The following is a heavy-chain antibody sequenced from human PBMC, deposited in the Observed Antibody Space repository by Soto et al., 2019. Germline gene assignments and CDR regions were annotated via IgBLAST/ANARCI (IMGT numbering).Heavy chain of an antibody. CDR2: IYHSGST. D-gene: IGHD3-10*01. V-gene: IGHV4-30-2*01. Sequence: PSETLSLTCTVSGGSISSGGYSWSWIRQPPRKGLEWIGEIYHSGSTNYNPSLKSRVTILVDKSKNQFSLKLSSVTAADTAVYYCARITMVRGVLMVDYWGQGTLVTVS. J-gene: IGHJ4*02. CDR3: ARITMVRGVLMVDY. CDR1: GGSISSGGYS.